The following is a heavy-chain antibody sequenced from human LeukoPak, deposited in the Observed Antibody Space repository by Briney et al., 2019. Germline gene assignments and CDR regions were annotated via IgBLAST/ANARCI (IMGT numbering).Heavy chain of an antibody. CDR1: GFTFGDYG. CDR3: TRVGPSGGLWGFLDY. J-gene: IGHJ4*02. V-gene: IGHV3-49*04. D-gene: IGHD6-19*01. CDR2: IRSKAYGATT. Sequence: GGSLRLPCTASGFTFGDYGMSWVRQAPGKVLEWVGFIRSKAYGATTEYAASVKGRFTISRDDSKNIAYLQMNGLKTEDTAVYYCTRVGPSGGLWGFLDYWGQGTLVTVSS.